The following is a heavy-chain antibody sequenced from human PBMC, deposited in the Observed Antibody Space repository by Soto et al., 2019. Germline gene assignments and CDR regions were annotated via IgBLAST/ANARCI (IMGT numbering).Heavy chain of an antibody. V-gene: IGHV1-24*01. Sequence: ASVKVSCKVSGYTLSELSVHWVRQAPGKGPEWMGGFDPEDGKTIYAQNFQGRVTMNEDTSTDTAYMELSSLRSEDTAVYYCTGPSGYTYDPYGMDVWGQGTTVTVSS. CDR2: FDPEDGKT. J-gene: IGHJ6*02. D-gene: IGHD5-18*01. CDR3: TGPSGYTYDPYGMDV. CDR1: GYTLSELS.